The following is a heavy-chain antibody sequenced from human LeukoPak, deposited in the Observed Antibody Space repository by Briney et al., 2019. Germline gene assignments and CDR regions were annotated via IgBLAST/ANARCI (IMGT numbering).Heavy chain of an antibody. CDR2: MNPNSGNT. Sequence: ASVKVSCKASGYTFTSYDINWVRQATGQGLEWMGWMNPNSGNTGYAQKLQGRVTMTRNTSISTAYMELSSLRSEDTAVYYCARGRGWFGELFRFDPWGQGTLVTVSS. V-gene: IGHV1-8*01. D-gene: IGHD3-10*01. CDR1: GYTFTSYD. J-gene: IGHJ5*02. CDR3: ARGRGWFGELFRFDP.